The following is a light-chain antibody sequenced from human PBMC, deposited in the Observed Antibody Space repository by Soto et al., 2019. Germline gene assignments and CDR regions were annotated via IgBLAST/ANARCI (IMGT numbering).Light chain of an antibody. Sequence: GMRQSPATVSLSPGERVTLSCRASQSVSTRLAWYQHKPGQSPRLLISGATTGATGIPPRFSASGSGTDFTLTVNSLQSEDIAVYYCQQYHNWPVTFGGGTKVDIK. CDR1: QSVSTR. CDR2: GAT. J-gene: IGKJ4*01. V-gene: IGKV3-15*01. CDR3: QQYHNWPVT.